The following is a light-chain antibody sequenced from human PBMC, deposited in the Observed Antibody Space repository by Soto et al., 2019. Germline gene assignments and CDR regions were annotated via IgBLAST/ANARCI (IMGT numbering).Light chain of an antibody. Sequence: DIQMTQSPSSLSASVGDRVIITCRASQGITTYLAWYQQKPGKVPSLLIYAASTLQSGVPSRFSGSGSGTDFTLTISSLQPEDVATYYCQKYNSAPWTFGQGTKVEIK. CDR1: QGITTY. J-gene: IGKJ1*01. CDR2: AAS. V-gene: IGKV1-27*01. CDR3: QKYNSAPWT.